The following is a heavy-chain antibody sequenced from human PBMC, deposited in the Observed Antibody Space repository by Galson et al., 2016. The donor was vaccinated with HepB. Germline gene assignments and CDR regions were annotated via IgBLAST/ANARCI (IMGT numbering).Heavy chain of an antibody. J-gene: IGHJ4*02. V-gene: IGHV3-33*01. CDR3: ARARYSSSWFGDFDY. CDR2: IWYDGETK. CDR1: GFSFSLYG. D-gene: IGHD6-19*01. Sequence: SLRLSCAASGFSFSLYGMHWVRQAPGKGLEWVALIWYDGETKYSADSVKGRFIISRDNSDNTLYLHMNSLRAEDTAVYYCARARYSSSWFGDFDYWGQGTLVIVSS.